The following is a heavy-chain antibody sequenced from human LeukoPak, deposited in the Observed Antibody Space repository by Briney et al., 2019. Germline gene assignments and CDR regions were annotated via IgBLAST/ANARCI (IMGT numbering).Heavy chain of an antibody. Sequence: GASVKVSCKASGYSFTTYDINWVRQATGQGLEWMGWMNLKSGYTGYAQKFQGRVTITRDTSTSTVYMELSSLRSEDTAVYYCIKGFEYWGQGTLVTVSS. CDR2: MNLKSGYT. CDR3: IKGFEY. D-gene: IGHD3-10*01. J-gene: IGHJ4*02. V-gene: IGHV1-8*03. CDR1: GYSFTTYD.